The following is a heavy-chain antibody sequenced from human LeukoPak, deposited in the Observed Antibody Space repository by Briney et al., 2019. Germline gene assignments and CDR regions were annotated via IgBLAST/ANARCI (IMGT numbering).Heavy chain of an antibody. CDR3: ARGRRSITVPGTVIY. CDR2: ISTEGGTT. V-gene: IGHV3-74*01. J-gene: IGHJ4*02. D-gene: IGHD6-19*01. CDR1: GFTFSSYW. Sequence: GGSLRLSCAASGFTFSSYWMHWVRQVPGKGLVWVTHISTEGGTTSYADPVKGRFTISRDNAKNTLYLQMNSLRAEDTAVYYCARGRRSITVPGTVIYWGQGTLVTVSS.